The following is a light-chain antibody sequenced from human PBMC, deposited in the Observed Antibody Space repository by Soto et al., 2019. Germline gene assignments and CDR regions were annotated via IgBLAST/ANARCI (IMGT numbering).Light chain of an antibody. CDR1: QSVSSN. J-gene: IGKJ1*01. Sequence: EIVMTQSPATLSLSPGERATLSCRASQSVSSNLAWYQQKPGQAPRLLIYGASTRATGIPDRFSGSGSGTEFTRTISSLQSEDFAVYYCQQYNNWPPWTFGQGTKVEIK. CDR2: GAS. V-gene: IGKV3-15*01. CDR3: QQYNNWPPWT.